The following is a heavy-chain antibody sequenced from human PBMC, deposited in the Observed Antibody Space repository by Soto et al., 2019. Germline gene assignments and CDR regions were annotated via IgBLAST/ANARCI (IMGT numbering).Heavy chain of an antibody. CDR3: ARDVLYCTSGDRRFDP. Sequence: QVQLVQSGGEVKKPGASVRVSCKASGYTFNSYGISWVRQAPGQGLEWMGWLNTYNGNTNYAQKFQGRVSMTTDTSTSTAYLELRSRGSDDPAVYYWARDVLYCTSGDRRFDPWGQGTLVTVSS. D-gene: IGHD2-15*01. V-gene: IGHV1-18*01. J-gene: IGHJ5*02. CDR1: GYTFNSYG. CDR2: LNTYNGNT.